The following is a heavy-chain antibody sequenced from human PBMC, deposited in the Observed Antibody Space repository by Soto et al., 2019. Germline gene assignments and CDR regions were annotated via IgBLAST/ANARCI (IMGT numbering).Heavy chain of an antibody. V-gene: IGHV3-23*01. Sequence: EVHLLESGGGLVQPGGSLRLSCAASGFTFSHYTMTWVRQVPGKGLEWVSGISSGGGTTYYAGSVKVWFPISRNNSTNTLDLQMNSLRAADTAVYYCARQSESYSGGRCDDDFWGQGTLVTVSS. J-gene: IGHJ1*01. CDR1: GFTFSHYT. CDR3: ARQSESYSGGRCDDDF. D-gene: IGHD6-25*01. CDR2: ISSGGGTT.